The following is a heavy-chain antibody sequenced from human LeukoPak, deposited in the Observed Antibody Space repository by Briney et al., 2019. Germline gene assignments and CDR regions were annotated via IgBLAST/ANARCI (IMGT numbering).Heavy chain of an antibody. J-gene: IGHJ6*03. Sequence: PSETLSLTCTVYVGSFSGYYWSWIRQPPGKGLEWIGEINHSGSTNYNPSLKSRVTISVDTSKNQFSLKLSSVTAADTAVYYCRRAPRTGVVYYYYMDVWGKGTTVTVSS. CDR1: VGSFSGYY. V-gene: IGHV4-34*01. CDR3: RRAPRTGVVYYYYMDV. D-gene: IGHD3-3*01. CDR2: INHSGST.